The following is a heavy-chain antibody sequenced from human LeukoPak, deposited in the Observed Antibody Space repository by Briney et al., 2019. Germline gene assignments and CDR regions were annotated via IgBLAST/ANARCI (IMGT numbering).Heavy chain of an antibody. J-gene: IGHJ6*03. Sequence: SETLSLTCAVYGGSFGGYYWSWIRQPPGKGLEWIGEINHSGSTNYNPSLKSRVTISVDTSKDQFSLKLSSVTAADTAVYYCARSTVTTGWYYYYYMDVWGKGTTVTVSS. CDR2: INHSGST. V-gene: IGHV4-34*01. D-gene: IGHD4-17*01. CDR1: GGSFGGYY. CDR3: ARSTVTTGWYYYYYMDV.